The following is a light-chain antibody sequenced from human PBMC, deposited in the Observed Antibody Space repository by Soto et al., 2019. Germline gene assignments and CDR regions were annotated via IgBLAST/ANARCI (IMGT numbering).Light chain of an antibody. J-gene: IGKJ2*01. Sequence: DIQMTQSPSTLSASVGDTVTITCRASQSISTWLAWYQQKPGKAPNLLIYETSTLKSGIPSRFSGSGSGAEFTLTISSLQPDDFATYYCQQYKGYSGTFGQGTKLEIK. V-gene: IGKV1-5*01. CDR2: ETS. CDR3: QQYKGYSGT. CDR1: QSISTW.